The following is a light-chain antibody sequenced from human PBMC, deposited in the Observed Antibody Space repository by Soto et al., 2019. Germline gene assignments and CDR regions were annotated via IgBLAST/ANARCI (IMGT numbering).Light chain of an antibody. V-gene: IGKV3-20*01. CDR3: QQYGNPPPYS. J-gene: IGKJ2*03. CDR2: GAS. CDR1: QSVSRSL. Sequence: EIVLTQSPCTLSFSPGERATLSCRASQSVSRSLLAWYQQKPGQTPRLLIYGASTRATGIADRFSGSGSGTDFTLTISRLEPEDFAVYYCQQYGNPPPYSFGQGTKVDIK.